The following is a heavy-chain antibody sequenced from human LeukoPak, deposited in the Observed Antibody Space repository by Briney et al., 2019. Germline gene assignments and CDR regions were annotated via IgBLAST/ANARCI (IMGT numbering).Heavy chain of an antibody. J-gene: IGHJ4*02. D-gene: IGHD5-12*01. Sequence: ASVKVSCKASGYTFTSYGISWVRQAPGQGLDLMGWISAYNGNTNYAQKLQGRVTMTTDTSTSTAYMELRSLRSDDTAVYYCARDRRGLYSGYDNVFDYWGQGTLVTVSS. V-gene: IGHV1-18*01. CDR1: GYTFTSYG. CDR2: ISAYNGNT. CDR3: ARDRRGLYSGYDNVFDY.